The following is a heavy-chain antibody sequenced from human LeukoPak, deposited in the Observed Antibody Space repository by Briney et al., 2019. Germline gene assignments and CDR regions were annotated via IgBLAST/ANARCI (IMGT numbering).Heavy chain of an antibody. J-gene: IGHJ6*02. CDR2: MNPNSGNT. V-gene: IGHV1-8*01. D-gene: IGHD3-10*01. CDR1: GYTFTSYD. CDR3: ARLDITMVRGVIISDYYYGMDV. Sequence: ASVKASCKASGYTFTSYDINWVRQATGQGLEWMGWMNPNSGNTGYAQKFQGRVTMTRNTSISTAYMELSSLRSEDTAVYYCARLDITMVRGVIISDYYYGMDVWGQGTTVTVSS.